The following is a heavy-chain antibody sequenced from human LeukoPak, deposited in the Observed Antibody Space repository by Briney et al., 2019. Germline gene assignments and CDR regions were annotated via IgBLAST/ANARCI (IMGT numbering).Heavy chain of an antibody. CDR2: IYRSGTT. CDR1: GYSISSGRY. J-gene: IGHJ4*02. V-gene: IGHV4-38-2*02. CDR3: ARIYTGYPGVY. D-gene: IGHD5-12*01. Sequence: PSETLSLTCTVSGYSISSGRYWGWIRQPPGKGLEWIGSIYRSGTTYYNPSLKSRVTISVDTSKNKNQISLSLSSVTAADTAVYYCARIYTGYPGVYWGQGTLVTVSS.